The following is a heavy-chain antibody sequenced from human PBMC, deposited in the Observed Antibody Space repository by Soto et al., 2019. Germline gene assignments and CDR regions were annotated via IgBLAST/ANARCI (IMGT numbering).Heavy chain of an antibody. CDR2: IATYNSNK. Sequence: HLVQSGPEVKKPGASVTVSCKTSGDTFTNFGLSWVRQAPGQGLEWMGWIATYNSNKNYAQKFQGRLTLTTDTSTSTGYRELKSLEYDDTAVYYCARVLRGVVNWFDPWGQGTLVTVSS. D-gene: IGHD3-10*01. V-gene: IGHV1-18*01. CDR1: GDTFTNFG. CDR3: ARVLRGVVNWFDP. J-gene: IGHJ5*02.